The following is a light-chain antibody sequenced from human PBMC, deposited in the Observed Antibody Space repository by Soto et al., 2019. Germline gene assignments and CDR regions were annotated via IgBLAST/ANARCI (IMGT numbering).Light chain of an antibody. CDR3: GTWDSRMTAYV. Sequence: QSVLTQPPSVSAAPGQKVTISCSGSNSNIGNNYVSWYQQLPGTAPRLLIYDNNKRPSGIPDRFSGSKSGTSATLGITGLQTGDEVDYYCGTWDSRMTAYVFGTGTKVTVL. V-gene: IGLV1-51*01. CDR1: NSNIGNNY. J-gene: IGLJ1*01. CDR2: DNN.